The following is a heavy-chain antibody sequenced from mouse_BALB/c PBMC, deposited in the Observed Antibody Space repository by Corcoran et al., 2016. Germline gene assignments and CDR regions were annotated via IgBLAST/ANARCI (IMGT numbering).Heavy chain of an antibody. CDR2: INPYHDGT. D-gene: IGHD3-3*01. J-gene: IGHJ3*01. CDR3: ARRAGTHGWFVS. CDR1: GYTFTSYV. Sequence: EVQLQQSGPELVKPGASVKMSCKASGYTFTSYVMHWVKQKPGQGLEWIGYINPYHDGTKDNEKFKGKATLTSDKSASTAYMELRILTAEDSAVYDCARRAGTHGWFVSGGQGTLVTASA. V-gene: IGHV1S136*01.